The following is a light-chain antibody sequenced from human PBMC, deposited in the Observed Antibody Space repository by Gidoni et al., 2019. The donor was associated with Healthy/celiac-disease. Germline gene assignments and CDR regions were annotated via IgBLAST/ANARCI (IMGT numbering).Light chain of an antibody. CDR3: NSRDSSGIYVV. V-gene: IGLV3-19*01. CDR1: SLRSYY. J-gene: IGLJ2*01. CDR2: GKN. Sequence: SSELTQDPAVSVALGQTVRITCQGDSLRSYYASWYQRKPGQAPVLVIYGKNNRPSGIPDRFSGSSSGNTASLTITGAQAEDEADYYCNSRDSSGIYVVFGGGTKLTVL.